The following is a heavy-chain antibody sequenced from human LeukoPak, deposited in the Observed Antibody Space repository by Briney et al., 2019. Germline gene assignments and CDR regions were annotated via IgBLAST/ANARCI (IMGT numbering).Heavy chain of an antibody. CDR1: GYTLTESS. CDR3: ATAPIVGATFRFDP. Sequence: ASVKVSCKVSGYTLTESSMHWVRQAPGKGLEWMGGFDPEDGETIYAQKFQGRVTMTEDTSTDTAYMELSSLRSEDTAVYYCATAPIVGATFRFDPWGQGTLVTVSS. D-gene: IGHD1-26*01. J-gene: IGHJ5*02. V-gene: IGHV1-24*01. CDR2: FDPEDGET.